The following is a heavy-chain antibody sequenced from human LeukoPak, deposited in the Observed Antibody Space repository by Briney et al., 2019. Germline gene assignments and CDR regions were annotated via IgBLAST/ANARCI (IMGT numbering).Heavy chain of an antibody. CDR2: IIPIFGTA. CDR1: GGTFSSYA. CDR3: ASSSGSYMGAPATGYYYYYYMDV. Sequence: LVKVSCKASGGTFSSYAISWVRQAPGQGVEWMGGIIPIFGTANYAQKFQGRVTITADESTSTAYMELSSLRSEDTAVYYCASSSGSYMGAPATGYYYYYYMDVWGKGTTVTVSS. D-gene: IGHD1-26*01. V-gene: IGHV1-69*13. J-gene: IGHJ6*03.